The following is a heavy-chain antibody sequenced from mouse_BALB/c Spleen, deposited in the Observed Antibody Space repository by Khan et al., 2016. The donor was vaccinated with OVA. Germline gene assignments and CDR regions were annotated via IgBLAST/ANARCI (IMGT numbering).Heavy chain of an antibody. D-gene: IGHD3-3*01. CDR3: ARDAGRY. Sequence: EVQLQESGPELVKPGASVEISCKTSGYTFPEYTVHWVKQSLGKSLDWIGVINPKNGGTAYNQKFKGKATLTVDKSSSTAYMEFRSLTSEDSAVYYCARDAGRYWGQGTSVTVAS. CDR1: GYTFPEYT. J-gene: IGHJ4*01. V-gene: IGHV1-18*01. CDR2: INPKNGGT.